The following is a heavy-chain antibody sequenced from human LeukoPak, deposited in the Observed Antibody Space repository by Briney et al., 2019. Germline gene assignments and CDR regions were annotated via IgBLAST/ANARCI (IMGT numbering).Heavy chain of an antibody. J-gene: IGHJ4*02. CDR1: GYTFTSYG. V-gene: IGHV1-18*01. Sequence: ASVKVSCKASGYTFTSYGISWARQAPGQGLEWMGWISAYNGNTNYAQKLQGRVTMTTDTSTSTAYMELRSLRSDDTAVYYCARDVRKMGIVGAPSCDYWGLGTLVTVSS. CDR2: ISAYNGNT. D-gene: IGHD1-26*01. CDR3: ARDVRKMGIVGAPSCDY.